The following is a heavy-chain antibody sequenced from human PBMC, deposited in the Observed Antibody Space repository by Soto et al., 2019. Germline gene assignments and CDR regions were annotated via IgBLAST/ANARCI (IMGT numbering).Heavy chain of an antibody. V-gene: IGHV1-69*06. J-gene: IGHJ4*02. CDR1: GGTFISDA. Sequence: QVRLVQSEAEVKKAGSSVKVSCKASGGTFISDAVTWVRQAPGQGLEWMGGVIPMSPKANYAQKFQGRATITAVNSPRPVYMELHSLKSEDTGLYYCARCHSDSSGPGYLDSWGQGTLVNVTS. CDR3: ARCHSDSSGPGYLDS. D-gene: IGHD3-22*01. CDR2: VIPMSPKA.